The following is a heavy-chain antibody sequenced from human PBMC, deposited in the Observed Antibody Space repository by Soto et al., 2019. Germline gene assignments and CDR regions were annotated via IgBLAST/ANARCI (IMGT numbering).Heavy chain of an antibody. CDR3: ARDPRLGRFATYYYDRSAARHDY. D-gene: IGHD3-22*01. Sequence: GASVKVSCKASGYTFTSYGISWVRQAPGQGLEWMGWISAYNGNTNYAQKLQGRVTMTTDTSTSTAYMELRSLRSDDTAVYYCARDPRLGRFATYYYDRSAARHDYWGQGTLVTISS. CDR2: ISAYNGNT. V-gene: IGHV1-18*04. CDR1: GYTFTSYG. J-gene: IGHJ4*02.